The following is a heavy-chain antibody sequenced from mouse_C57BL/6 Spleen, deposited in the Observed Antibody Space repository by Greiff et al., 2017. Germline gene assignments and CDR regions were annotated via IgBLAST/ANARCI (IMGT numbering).Heavy chain of an antibody. V-gene: IGHV3-6*01. CDR2: ISYDGSN. Sequence: DVKLVESGPGLVKPSQSLSLTCSVTGYSITSGYYWNWIRQFPGNKLEWMGYISYDGSNNYNPSLKNRISITRDTSKNQFFLKLNSVTTEDTATYYCARNDGYSYWYFDVWGTGTTVTVSS. J-gene: IGHJ1*03. D-gene: IGHD2-3*01. CDR1: GYSITSGYY. CDR3: ARNDGYSYWYFDV.